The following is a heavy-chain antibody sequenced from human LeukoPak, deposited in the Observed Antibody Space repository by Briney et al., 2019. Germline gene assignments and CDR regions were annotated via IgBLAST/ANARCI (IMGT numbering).Heavy chain of an antibody. CDR3: ARQGAIHIVVVTAPFDY. CDR1: GGSISSSSYY. D-gene: IGHD2-21*02. Sequence: PSETLSLTCTVSGGSISSSSYYWGWIRQPPGKGLEWIGSIYYSGSTYYNPSLKSRVTISVDTSKNQFSLKLSSVTAADTAVYYCARQGAIHIVVVTAPFDYWGQGTLVTVSS. J-gene: IGHJ4*02. CDR2: IYYSGST. V-gene: IGHV4-39*01.